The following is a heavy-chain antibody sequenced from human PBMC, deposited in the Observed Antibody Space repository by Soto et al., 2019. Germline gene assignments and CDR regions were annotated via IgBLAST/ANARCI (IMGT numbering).Heavy chain of an antibody. CDR1: GFSLSTSGMC. CDR3: SRMGQYYDILTGYWSGYYFDY. Sequence: SGPTLVNPTQTLTLTCTFSGFSLSTSGMCVSWIRQPPEKALEWLTRIDWDDDKYYSTSLKTRLTISNDTSKNQVVLTMTNMDPVDTATYYCSRMGQYYDILTGYWSGYYFDYWGQGTLVPSPQ. CDR2: IDWDDDK. D-gene: IGHD3-9*01. V-gene: IGHV2-70*11. J-gene: IGHJ4*02.